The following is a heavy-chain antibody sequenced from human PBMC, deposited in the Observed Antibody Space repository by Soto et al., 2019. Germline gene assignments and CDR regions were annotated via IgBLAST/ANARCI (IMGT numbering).Heavy chain of an antibody. J-gene: IGHJ4*02. CDR1: GYTFTGYY. Sequence: ASVKVSCKASGYTFTGYYMHWVRQAPGQGLEWMGWINPNSGGTNYAQKFQGWVTMTRDTSISTAYMELSRLRSEDTAVYYCARAGSSHYYFDYWGQGTLVTVSS. CDR2: INPNSGGT. CDR3: ARAGSSHYYFDY. V-gene: IGHV1-2*04. D-gene: IGHD2-15*01.